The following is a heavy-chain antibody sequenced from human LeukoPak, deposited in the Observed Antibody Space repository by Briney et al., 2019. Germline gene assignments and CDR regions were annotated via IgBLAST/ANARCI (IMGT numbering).Heavy chain of an antibody. Sequence: SVKVSCKASGGTFSSYAISWVRQAPGQGLEWMGRIIPIFGTANYAQKFQGRVTITTDESTSTAYMELSSLRSEDTAVYYCASEIDYGGYGGFDYWGQGTLVTVSS. CDR2: IIPIFGTA. CDR1: GGTFSSYA. V-gene: IGHV1-69*05. J-gene: IGHJ4*02. CDR3: ASEIDYGGYGGFDY. D-gene: IGHD4-17*01.